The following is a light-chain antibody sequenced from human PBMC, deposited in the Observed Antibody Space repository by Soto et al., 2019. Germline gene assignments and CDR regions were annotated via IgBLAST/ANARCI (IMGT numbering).Light chain of an antibody. CDR3: AAWDGSLNGYV. Sequence: QSVLTQPPSASGTPGQRVTISCSGSSSNIESNTVNWYQQFPGTTPKLLIYSNNQRPSGVPDRFSGSKSGTSASLAISGLQSGDEADYYCAAWDGSLNGYVFGTGTKVTVL. CDR2: SNN. V-gene: IGLV1-44*01. J-gene: IGLJ1*01. CDR1: SSNIESNT.